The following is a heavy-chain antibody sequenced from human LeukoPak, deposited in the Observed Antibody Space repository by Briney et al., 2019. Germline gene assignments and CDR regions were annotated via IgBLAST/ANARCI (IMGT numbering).Heavy chain of an antibody. Sequence: GGSLRLSCAASGFTFSSYAMSWVRQAPGKGLEWVSAISGSGGSTYYADSVKGRFTISRDNSKDTLYLQMNSLRAEDTALYSCAKVKYSSGWYSAPYFDYWGHGTVVTVSS. CDR3: AKVKYSSGWYSAPYFDY. J-gene: IGHJ4*01. CDR1: GFTFSSYA. CDR2: ISGSGGST. V-gene: IGHV3-23*01. D-gene: IGHD6-19*01.